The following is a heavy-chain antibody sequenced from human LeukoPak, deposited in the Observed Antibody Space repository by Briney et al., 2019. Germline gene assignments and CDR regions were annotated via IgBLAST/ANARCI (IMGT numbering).Heavy chain of an antibody. CDR1: GGSFSGYY. Sequence: SETLSLTCAVYGGSFSGYYWSWIRQPPGKGPEWIGEINHSGSTNYNPSLKSRVTISVDTSKNQFSLKLSSVTAADTAVYYCARGPSGIVGATRVFQHWGQGTLVTVSS. J-gene: IGHJ1*01. V-gene: IGHV4-34*01. CDR2: INHSGST. D-gene: IGHD1-26*01. CDR3: ARGPSGIVGATRVFQH.